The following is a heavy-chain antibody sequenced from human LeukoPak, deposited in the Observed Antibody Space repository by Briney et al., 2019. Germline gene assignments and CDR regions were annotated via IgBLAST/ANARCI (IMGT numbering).Heavy chain of an antibody. V-gene: IGHV3-30*03. J-gene: IGHJ4*02. Sequence: GRSLRLSCAASNLTFDTYGIHWVRQAPGRGLEWVAAVSYDGLKKYYADSVKGRFTISRDNSKNTLYLQMNSLRADDAAVYYCARDGASGWSYVYWGQGTLVTVSS. CDR3: ARDGASGWSYVY. D-gene: IGHD6-19*01. CDR1: NLTFDTYG. CDR2: VSYDGLKK.